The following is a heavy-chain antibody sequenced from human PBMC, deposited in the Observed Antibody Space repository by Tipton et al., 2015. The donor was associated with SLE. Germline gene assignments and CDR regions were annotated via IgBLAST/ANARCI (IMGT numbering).Heavy chain of an antibody. V-gene: IGHV3-11*01. CDR1: GFIFKDYF. CDR3: VGARATAYWYFHL. J-gene: IGHJ2*01. D-gene: IGHD1-26*01. Sequence: SLRLSCEASGFIFKDYFMTWVRQAPGKGLEWLAYITGCGTTTKYATSVEGRFFISRDNTNGSVYLHMHRLRVDDTALYFCVGARATAYWYFHLWGRGTLVTVSA. CDR2: ITGCGTTT.